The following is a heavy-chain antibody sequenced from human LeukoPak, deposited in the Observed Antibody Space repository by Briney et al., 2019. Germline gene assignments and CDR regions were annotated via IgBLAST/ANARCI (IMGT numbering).Heavy chain of an antibody. J-gene: IGHJ4*02. CDR1: GFTFSSYG. V-gene: IGHV3-30*02. CDR3: AKDLRRGSYRYFDY. D-gene: IGHD1-26*01. Sequence: GGSLRLSCAASGFTFSSYGMHWVRQAPGKGLEWVAFIRYDGSNKYYADSVKGRFTISRDNSKNTLYLQMNSLRAEDTAVYYCAKDLRRGSYRYFDYWGQGTLVTVSS. CDR2: IRYDGSNK.